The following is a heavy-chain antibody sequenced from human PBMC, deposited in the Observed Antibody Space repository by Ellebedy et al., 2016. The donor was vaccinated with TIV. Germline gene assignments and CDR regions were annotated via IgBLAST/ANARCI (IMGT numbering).Heavy chain of an antibody. J-gene: IGHJ4*02. Sequence: GGSLRLSCAASGFTFSIFAMSWVRQAPGKGLEWVSTISASGESTYYAGSVTGRFTISRDNAKNTLYLQMNSLRAEDTAVYYCAKRDSSGYYYARLLDYWGQGTLVTVSS. CDR3: AKRDSSGYYYARLLDY. CDR2: ISASGEST. CDR1: GFTFSIFA. V-gene: IGHV3-23*01. D-gene: IGHD3-22*01.